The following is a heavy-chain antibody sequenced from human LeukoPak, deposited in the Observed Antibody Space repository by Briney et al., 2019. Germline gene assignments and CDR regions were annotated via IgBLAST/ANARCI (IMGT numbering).Heavy chain of an antibody. Sequence: PGGSLRLSCAASGFTFSSYGMHWVRQAPGKGLEWVAVIWYDGSNKCYADSVKGRFTISRDNSKNTLYLQMNSLRAEDTAVYYCARERGFMPSHYYYGMDVWGQGTTVTVSS. D-gene: IGHD3-16*01. CDR2: IWYDGSNK. CDR3: ARERGFMPSHYYYGMDV. J-gene: IGHJ6*02. V-gene: IGHV3-33*01. CDR1: GFTFSSYG.